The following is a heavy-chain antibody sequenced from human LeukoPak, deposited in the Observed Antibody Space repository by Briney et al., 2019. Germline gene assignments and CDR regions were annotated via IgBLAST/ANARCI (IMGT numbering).Heavy chain of an antibody. Sequence: GGSLRLSCVASGFTLDDYALHWVRHAPGKGLEWISLISGDGDNTYYAGSVKGRFTISRDNSKNSLYLQMSSLRADDTALYYCAKGVRSGTYYNCFDPWGQGTLVTVSS. CDR3: AKGVRSGTYYNCFDP. J-gene: IGHJ5*02. D-gene: IGHD1-26*01. CDR2: ISGDGDNT. CDR1: GFTLDDYA. V-gene: IGHV3-43*02.